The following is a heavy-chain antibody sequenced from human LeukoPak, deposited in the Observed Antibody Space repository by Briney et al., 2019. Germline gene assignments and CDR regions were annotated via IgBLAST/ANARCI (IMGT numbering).Heavy chain of an antibody. Sequence: SVKVSCKASGDSFSNYGFSWVRQAPGQGLEWMGGIIPMFGAPNYAQRFKGRGTITAGAFTSTVYMELSSLTSDDTAVYYCARDAGGTYRSYYALHVWGQGTTVTVS. J-gene: IGHJ6*02. CDR3: ARDAGGTYRSYYALHV. CDR1: GDSFSNYG. D-gene: IGHD3-16*01. V-gene: IGHV1-69*01. CDR2: IIPMFGAP.